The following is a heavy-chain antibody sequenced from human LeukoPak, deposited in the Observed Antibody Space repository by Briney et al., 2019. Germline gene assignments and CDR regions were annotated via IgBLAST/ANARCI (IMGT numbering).Heavy chain of an antibody. CDR1: GFTFSSYA. Sequence: PGGSLRLPCAASGFTFSSYAMHWVRQAPGKGLEWVAVISYDGSNKYYADSVKGRFTISRDNSKNTLYLQMNSLRAEDTAVYYCAREAYVAVAVHFDYWGQGTLVTVSS. CDR2: ISYDGSNK. CDR3: AREAYVAVAVHFDY. D-gene: IGHD6-19*01. J-gene: IGHJ4*02. V-gene: IGHV3-30*04.